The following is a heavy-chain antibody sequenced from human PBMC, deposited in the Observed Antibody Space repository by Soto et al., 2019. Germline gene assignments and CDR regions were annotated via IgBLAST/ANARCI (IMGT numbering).Heavy chain of an antibody. CDR2: IIPIFGTA. J-gene: IGHJ6*02. Sequence: SVKVSCKASGGTFSSYAISWARQAPGQGLEWMGGIIPIFGTANYAQKFQGRVTITADESTSTAYMELSSLRSEDTAVYYCARGSVVVVAADLGMDVWGQGTTVTVSS. CDR1: GGTFSSYA. CDR3: ARGSVVVVAADLGMDV. D-gene: IGHD2-15*01. V-gene: IGHV1-69*13.